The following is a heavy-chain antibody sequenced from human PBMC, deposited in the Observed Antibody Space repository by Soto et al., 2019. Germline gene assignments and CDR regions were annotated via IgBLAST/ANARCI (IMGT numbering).Heavy chain of an antibody. J-gene: IGHJ4*02. CDR3: TTMYYNDSSAFLEY. CDR1: DDSISSANW. Sequence: QVQLQESGPGLVKPSGTLSLTCVVSDDSISSANWWSWVRQPPGKGLEWIGEIYHGGNTNYNPSLKSRVTISVDKSKNQFSLKLNSVTAADTAVYYGTTMYYNDSSAFLEYWGQGTLATVSS. CDR2: IYHGGNT. V-gene: IGHV4-4*02. D-gene: IGHD3-22*01.